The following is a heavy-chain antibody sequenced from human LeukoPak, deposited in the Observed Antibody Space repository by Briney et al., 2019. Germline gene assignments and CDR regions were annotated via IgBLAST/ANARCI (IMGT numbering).Heavy chain of an antibody. J-gene: IGHJ3*02. D-gene: IGHD4-23*01. CDR3: ARRGRLAGTTVASGAFDI. CDR2: IIPIFGTA. V-gene: IGHV1-69*01. CDR1: GGTFSSYA. Sequence: SVKVSCKAFGGTFSSYAISWVRQAPGQGLEWMGGIIPIFGTANYAQKFQGRVTITADESTSTAYMELSSLRSEDTAVYYCARRGRLAGTTVASGAFDIWGQGTMVTVSS.